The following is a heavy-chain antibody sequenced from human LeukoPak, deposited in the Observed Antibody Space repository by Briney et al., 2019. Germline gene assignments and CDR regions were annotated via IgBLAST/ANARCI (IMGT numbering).Heavy chain of an antibody. V-gene: IGHV4-30-4*01. CDR1: GCSISSAKYY. CDR2: ISYSGST. J-gene: IGHJ4*02. CDR3: ARGGEGYNYVY. D-gene: IGHD5-24*01. Sequence: KASGTLSLTCTVSGCSISSAKYYWNWIRQPPGQGLMWIVYISYSGSTHYHPSPKSRATISAYTSKNQFSLNLTSMTAADTAVYHCARGGEGYNYVYWGQGTLVTVSS.